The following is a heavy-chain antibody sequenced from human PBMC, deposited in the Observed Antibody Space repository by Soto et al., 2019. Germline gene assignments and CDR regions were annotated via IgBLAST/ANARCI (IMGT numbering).Heavy chain of an antibody. Sequence: QVTLKESGPVLVKPTETLTLTCTVSGISLSNARVGVSWIRQPPGKALEWLAHILSNDEKSYSTSLKRRLTISKATAKSQVVLTMTNMDPVDTGTYYCARIIRGGDLLSVPAEMDYWGQGALVTVSS. D-gene: IGHD2-2*01. CDR3: ARIIRGGDLLSVPAEMDY. J-gene: IGHJ4*02. CDR1: GISLSNARVG. V-gene: IGHV2-26*01. CDR2: ILSNDEK.